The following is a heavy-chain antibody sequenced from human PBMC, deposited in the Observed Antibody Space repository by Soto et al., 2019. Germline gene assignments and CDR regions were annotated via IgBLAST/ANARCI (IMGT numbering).Heavy chain of an antibody. V-gene: IGHV3-7*01. CDR1: GFTFSSYW. J-gene: IGHJ3*02. D-gene: IGHD5-12*01. CDR2: IKQDGSEK. Sequence: GGSLRLSCAASGFTFSSYWMSWVRQAPGKGLEWVANIKQDGSEKYYVDSVKGRFTISRDNAKNSLYLQMNSLRAEDTAVYYCARLRGYSGYDAFDIWGQGTMVTVSS. CDR3: ARLRGYSGYDAFDI.